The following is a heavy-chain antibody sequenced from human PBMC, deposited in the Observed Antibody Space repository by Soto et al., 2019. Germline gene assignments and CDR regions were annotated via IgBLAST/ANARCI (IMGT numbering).Heavy chain of an antibody. CDR3: AKGGYSSSWYRTLTNSVSDY. J-gene: IGHJ4*02. Sequence: GGSLRLSCAASGFTFSSYAMSWVRQAPGKGLEWVSAISGSGGSTYYADSVKGRFTISRDNSKNTLYLQMNSLRAEDTAVYYCAKGGYSSSWYRTLTNSVSDYWGQGTLVTVSS. D-gene: IGHD6-13*01. CDR2: ISGSGGST. V-gene: IGHV3-23*01. CDR1: GFTFSSYA.